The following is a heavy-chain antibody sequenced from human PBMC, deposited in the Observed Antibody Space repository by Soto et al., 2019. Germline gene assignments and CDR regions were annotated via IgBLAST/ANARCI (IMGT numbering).Heavy chain of an antibody. D-gene: IGHD6-13*01. V-gene: IGHV3-48*02. CDR1: GFTFSSYI. CDR2: ISSSSSTI. J-gene: IGHJ3*02. Sequence: GGSLRRSCAASGFTFSSYIMNGVRQAPGKGLEWVSYISSSSSTIYYADSVKGRFTISRDNAKNSLYLQMNSLRDEDTAVYYCARVGMGSSSWYKYGSSTHDAFDIWGQGTMVTVSS. CDR3: ARVGMGSSSWYKYGSSTHDAFDI.